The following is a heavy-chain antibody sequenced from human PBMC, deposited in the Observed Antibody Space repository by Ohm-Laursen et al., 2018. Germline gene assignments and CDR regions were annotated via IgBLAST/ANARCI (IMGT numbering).Heavy chain of an antibody. Sequence: GTLSLTCTVSGGSISSYYWSWIRQPAGKGLEWIGRVYASGSTNYNPSLKSRVTMALDMSKNQFSLKLSSVTAADTAVYYCARGRGEQWLVRNYYYYGMDVWGQGTTVTVSS. J-gene: IGHJ6*02. CDR2: VYASGST. CDR1: GGSISSYY. D-gene: IGHD6-19*01. CDR3: ARGRGEQWLVRNYYYYGMDV. V-gene: IGHV4-4*07.